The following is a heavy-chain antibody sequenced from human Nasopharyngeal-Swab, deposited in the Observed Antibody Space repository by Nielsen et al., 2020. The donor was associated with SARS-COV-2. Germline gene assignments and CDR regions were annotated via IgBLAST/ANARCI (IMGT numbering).Heavy chain of an antibody. V-gene: IGHV3-13*01. CDR2: IGTAGDT. J-gene: IGHJ4*02. CDR3: ARELGTGIVGVNPFDY. D-gene: IGHD1-26*01. CDR1: GFTFSSYD. Sequence: GESLKISCAASGFTFSSYDMHWVRQATGKGLEWVSAIGTAGDTYYPGSVKGRFTISRENAKNSLYLQMNSLRAGDTAVYYCARELGTGIVGVNPFDYWGQGTLVTVSS.